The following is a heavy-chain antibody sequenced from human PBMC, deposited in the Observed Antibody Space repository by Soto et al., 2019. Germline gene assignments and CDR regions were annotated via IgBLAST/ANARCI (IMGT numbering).Heavy chain of an antibody. Sequence: SVKVSCKASGGTFSSYAISWVRQAPGQGLEWMGGIIPIFGTANYAQKFQGRVTITADESTSTAYMELSSLRSEDTAVFYCARESRIAVAFDPWGQGTLVTVSS. CDR1: GGTFSSYA. CDR2: IIPIFGTA. CDR3: ARESRIAVAFDP. D-gene: IGHD6-19*01. J-gene: IGHJ5*02. V-gene: IGHV1-69*13.